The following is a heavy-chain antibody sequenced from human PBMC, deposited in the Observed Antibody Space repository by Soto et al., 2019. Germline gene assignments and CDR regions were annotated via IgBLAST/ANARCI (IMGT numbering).Heavy chain of an antibody. V-gene: IGHV1-3*01. J-gene: IGHJ5*02. Sequence: ASVKVSCKASGYTFTSYVISWVRQANEKGLEWMGWINAGNGNTKYAQKFQGRVTITRDTSASTAYMELSSLRSEDTAVYYCARAHYDILTGYSLNWFDPWGQGTLVTVSS. CDR3: ARAHYDILTGYSLNWFDP. D-gene: IGHD3-9*01. CDR2: INAGNGNT. CDR1: GYTFTSYV.